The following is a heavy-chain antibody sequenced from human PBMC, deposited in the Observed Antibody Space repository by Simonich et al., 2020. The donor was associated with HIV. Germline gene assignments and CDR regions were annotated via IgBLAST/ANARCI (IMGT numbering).Heavy chain of an antibody. CDR2: FIHSGST. CDR1: GGSFSDYY. Sequence: QVQLQQWGAGLLKPSETLSLTCAVYGGSFSDYYWSWIRQPPGKGLEWIGEFIHSGSTHHNPSLKSRVTISVDTSKNQFSLKLSSVTAADTDVYYCASRGYGGYGLFAYWGQGTLVTVSS. CDR3: ASRGYGGYGLFAY. V-gene: IGHV4-34*12. D-gene: IGHD5-12*01. J-gene: IGHJ4*02.